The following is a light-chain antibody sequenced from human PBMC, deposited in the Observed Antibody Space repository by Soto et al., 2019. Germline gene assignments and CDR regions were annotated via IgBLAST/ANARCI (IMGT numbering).Light chain of an antibody. V-gene: IGKV3-20*01. CDR1: QSISSNY. CDR2: DAS. Sequence: EIVLTQSPGTLSLSPGERATLSCRASQSISSNYLAWYQQTPGQAPRLLIYDASSRAAGIPDRFSGSGSGTDFTLTISRLETEDFGVYYCQQYGGSPRTFGQGTKVDIK. J-gene: IGKJ1*01. CDR3: QQYGGSPRT.